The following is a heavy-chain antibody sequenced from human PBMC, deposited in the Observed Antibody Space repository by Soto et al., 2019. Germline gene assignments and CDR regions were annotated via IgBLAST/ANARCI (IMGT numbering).Heavy chain of an antibody. V-gene: IGHV1-69*06. CDR2: IIPIFGTA. D-gene: IGHD3-10*01. Sequence: QVQLVQSGAEVKKPGSSVKVSCKASGGTFSSYAISWVRQAPGQGLEWMGGIIPIFGTANYAQKFQGRVTITADKSTSTAYMELSSLRAEDTAVYYCAREGVTMVRGVRSGNDYWGQGTLVTVSS. CDR3: AREGVTMVRGVRSGNDY. J-gene: IGHJ4*02. CDR1: GGTFSSYA.